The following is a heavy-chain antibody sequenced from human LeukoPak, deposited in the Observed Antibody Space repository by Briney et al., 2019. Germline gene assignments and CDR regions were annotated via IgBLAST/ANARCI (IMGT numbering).Heavy chain of an antibody. J-gene: IGHJ4*02. CDR2: IYYSGST. CDR1: GGSISSHY. D-gene: IGHD1-26*01. V-gene: IGHV4-59*08. Sequence: SETLSLTCTVSGGSISSHYWSWIRQPPGKGLEWIGYIYYSGSTNYNPSLKSRVTISVDTSKNQFSLKLSSVTAADTAVYYCARHGLVGTKRKYFFDYWGQGTLVTVSS. CDR3: ARHGLVGTKRKYFFDY.